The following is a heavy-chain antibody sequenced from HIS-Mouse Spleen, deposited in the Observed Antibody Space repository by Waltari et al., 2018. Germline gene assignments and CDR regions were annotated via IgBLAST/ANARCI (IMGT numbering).Heavy chain of an antibody. CDR1: GFSLSTSGMC. CDR2: IDWDDDK. D-gene: IGHD6-19*01. Sequence: QVTLRESGPALVKPTQTLTLTCTFSGFSLSTSGMCVSWIRQPPGKALEWLVRIDWDDDKYYSTDLKTRLTISKDTSKNQVVLTMTNMDPVDTATYYCARIAEGYSSGWYAFDYWGQGTLVTVSS. V-gene: IGHV2-70*15. J-gene: IGHJ4*02. CDR3: ARIAEGYSSGWYAFDY.